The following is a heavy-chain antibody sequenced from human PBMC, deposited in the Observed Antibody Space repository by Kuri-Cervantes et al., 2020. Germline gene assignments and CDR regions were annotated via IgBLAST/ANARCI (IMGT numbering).Heavy chain of an antibody. CDR2: ISLSSTTI. V-gene: IGHV3-48*01. J-gene: IGHJ5*02. CDR1: GFTFSRYN. Sequence: GGSLRLSCATSGFTFSRYNMNWVRQAPGKGPEWVSYISLSSTTIHYADSVKGRFTISRDNAKNSLYLEMNSLRAEDTAVYYCAREAYGSGKFDPWGQGTLVTVSS. D-gene: IGHD3-10*01. CDR3: AREAYGSGKFDP.